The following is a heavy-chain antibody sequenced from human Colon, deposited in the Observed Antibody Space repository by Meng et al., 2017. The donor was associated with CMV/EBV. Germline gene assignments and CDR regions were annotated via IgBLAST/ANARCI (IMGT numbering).Heavy chain of an antibody. CDR2: INTYNGNT. D-gene: IGHD3-16*01. CDR1: GYTFTRHG. Sequence: VQWVQFGAEVKKPEASVKVSCKASGYTFTRHGISWVRQAPGQGLEWMGWINTYNGNTDYSQKFQGRVTMTTDTSTNTAYMELRSLKSDDTAVYYCARDNYYDDSQIFYKTGRFDPWGQGTLVTVSS. CDR3: ARDNYYDDSQIFYKTGRFDP. J-gene: IGHJ5*02. V-gene: IGHV1-18*01.